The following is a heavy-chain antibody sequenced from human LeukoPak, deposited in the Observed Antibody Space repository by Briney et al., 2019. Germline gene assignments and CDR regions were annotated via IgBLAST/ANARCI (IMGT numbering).Heavy chain of an antibody. Sequence: VGSLRLSCVASGFTFRNYWMHCVRQAPGKGLVWVSRVKGDGSFTDYADSVKGRFTISRDNAKNTLYLQMYSLGAEDTAVYGWVRDGDDYNFYYWGHRSLVTV. J-gene: IGHJ4*01. CDR2: VKGDGSFT. V-gene: IGHV3-74*01. CDR3: VRDGDDYNFYY. CDR1: GFTFRNYW. D-gene: IGHD5-24*01.